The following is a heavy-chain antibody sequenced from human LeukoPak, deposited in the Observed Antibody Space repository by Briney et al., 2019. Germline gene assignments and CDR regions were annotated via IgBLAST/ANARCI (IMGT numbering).Heavy chain of an antibody. V-gene: IGHV3-23*01. CDR3: AKRPPYDY. D-gene: IGHD6-25*01. Sequence: GGSLRLSCAASGFTVSSNYMSWVRQAPGKGLEWVSTISGSGDNTYYADSVTGRFTVSRDNSRNTLYLQMNSLRAGDTAVYYCAKRPPYDYWGQGTLVTVSS. CDR1: GFTVSSNY. J-gene: IGHJ4*02. CDR2: ISGSGDNT.